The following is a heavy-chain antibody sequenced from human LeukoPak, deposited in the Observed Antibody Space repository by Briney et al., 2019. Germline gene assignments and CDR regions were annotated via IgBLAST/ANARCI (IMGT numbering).Heavy chain of an antibody. CDR2: INPNSGGT. V-gene: IGHV1-2*02. CDR3: ARYRHRSGSYMWTFDY. CDR1: GYTFTGYY. J-gene: IGHJ4*02. Sequence: ASVKVSCKASGYTFTGYYMHWVRQAPGQGLEWMGWINPNSGGTNYAQKFQGRVTMTRDTSISTAYMELSRLRSDDTAVYYCARYRHRSGSYMWTFDYWGQGTLVTVSS. D-gene: IGHD1-26*01.